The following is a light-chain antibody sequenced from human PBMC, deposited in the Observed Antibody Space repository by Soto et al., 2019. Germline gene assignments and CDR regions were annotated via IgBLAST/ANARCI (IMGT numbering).Light chain of an antibody. Sequence: QSVLTLPASVSGSPGQSITISCTGTSSDVGGYNYVSWYQQHPGKVPKLMIYEVSHRPSGVSNRFSGSKSGNTASLTISGLQAEDEADYYCSSYTSSSTQVFGTGKKVTVL. V-gene: IGLV2-14*01. J-gene: IGLJ1*01. CDR3: SSYTSSSTQV. CDR1: SSDVGGYNY. CDR2: EVS.